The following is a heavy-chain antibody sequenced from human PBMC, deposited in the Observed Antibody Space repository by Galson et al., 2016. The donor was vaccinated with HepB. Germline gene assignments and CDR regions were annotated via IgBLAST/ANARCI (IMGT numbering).Heavy chain of an antibody. D-gene: IGHD2-2*01. Sequence: TLSLTCTVSGGSISSGGYYWSWIRQHPGKGLEWIGYIYYSGSTYYNQSLKSRVTISVDTSINQFSLKLRSVTAADTAVYYCARWIVPTVIDDYYYYGMDVWGQGILVTVSS. J-gene: IGHJ6*02. CDR2: IYYSGST. CDR3: ARWIVPTVIDDYYYYGMDV. CDR1: GGSISSGGYY. V-gene: IGHV4-31*03.